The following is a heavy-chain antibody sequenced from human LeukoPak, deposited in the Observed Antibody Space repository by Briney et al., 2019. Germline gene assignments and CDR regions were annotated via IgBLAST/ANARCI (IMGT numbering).Heavy chain of an antibody. CDR1: RFTFSNYY. D-gene: IGHD6-19*01. J-gene: IGHJ4*02. Sequence: GGSLRLSCAASRFTFSNYYMHWVRQAPGKGLVWVSHINGDGSTLGYAAPVKGRFTISRDNAKNTLYLQMNSLRAEDTAVYYCAKGAVAGNQKPGGYWGQGTLVTVSS. CDR2: INGDGSTL. CDR3: AKGAVAGNQKPGGY. V-gene: IGHV3-74*01.